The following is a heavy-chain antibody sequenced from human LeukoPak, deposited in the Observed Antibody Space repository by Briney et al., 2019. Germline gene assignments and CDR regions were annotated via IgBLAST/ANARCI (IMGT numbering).Heavy chain of an antibody. CDR3: ARDGYCSSTSCLDI. J-gene: IGHJ3*02. V-gene: IGHV3-48*01. D-gene: IGHD2-2*03. CDR2: IDIRSTTI. Sequence: GGSLRLSCAASGFTFSSYGMHWVRQAPGKGLEWVSYIDIRSTTIYYADSVKGRLTISRDNAKNSLYLQMNSLRAEDTAVYYCARDGYCSSTSCLDIWGQGTMVTVSS. CDR1: GFTFSSYG.